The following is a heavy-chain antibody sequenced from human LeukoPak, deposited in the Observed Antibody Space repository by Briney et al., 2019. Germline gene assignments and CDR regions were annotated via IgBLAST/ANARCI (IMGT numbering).Heavy chain of an antibody. CDR3: AKELKPLPCMDV. Sequence: GGSLRLSCAASGFTFSSYSMNWVRQAPGKGLEWVSYISSSSSTIYYADSVKGRFAISRDNAKNSLYLQMNSLRDEDTAVYYCAKELKPLPCMDVWGQGTTVTVSS. CDR2: ISSSSSTI. CDR1: GFTFSSYS. J-gene: IGHJ6*02. V-gene: IGHV3-48*02.